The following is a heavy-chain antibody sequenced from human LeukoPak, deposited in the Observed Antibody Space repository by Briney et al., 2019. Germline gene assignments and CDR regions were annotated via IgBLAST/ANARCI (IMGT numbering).Heavy chain of an antibody. Sequence: GGSLRLSCAASGFTFTTYAMSWVRQAPGKGLVWVSAITVSGDSTYYAGSVRGRFTISRDNSKNTLYLQMNSLRAEDTAVYYCALRYTTSWYFDDWGQGTLVTVSS. V-gene: IGHV3-23*01. J-gene: IGHJ4*02. CDR1: GFTFTTYA. D-gene: IGHD6-13*01. CDR3: ALRYTTSWYFDD. CDR2: ITVSGDST.